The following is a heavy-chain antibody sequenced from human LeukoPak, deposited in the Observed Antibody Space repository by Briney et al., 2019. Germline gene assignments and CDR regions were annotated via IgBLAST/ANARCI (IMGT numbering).Heavy chain of an antibody. V-gene: IGHV4-31*03. D-gene: IGHD3-22*01. CDR2: IYYSGSS. CDR3: ARAYYDSSGYYPLGMDV. J-gene: IGHJ6*02. CDR1: GGSISSGGYY. Sequence: SETLSLTCTVSGGSISSGGYYWSWIRQHPGKGLEWIGYIYYSGSSYYNPSLKSRVTISVDTSKNQFSLRLSSVTAADTAVYYCARAYYDSSGYYPLGMDVWGQGTTVTVSS.